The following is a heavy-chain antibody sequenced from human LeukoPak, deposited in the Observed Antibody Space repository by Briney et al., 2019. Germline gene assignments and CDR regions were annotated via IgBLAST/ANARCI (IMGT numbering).Heavy chain of an antibody. D-gene: IGHD3-10*01. V-gene: IGHV1-18*01. Sequence: ASVKVSREASGYIFTSYGFAWVRQAPGQGLEWMGWISALNGNTNYAQKFQGRVTMTTDTSTSTAYMELRSLTSDDTAMYYCARDPEGVTPLDYWGQGTLVAVSS. J-gene: IGHJ4*02. CDR1: GYIFTSYG. CDR3: ARDPEGVTPLDY. CDR2: ISALNGNT.